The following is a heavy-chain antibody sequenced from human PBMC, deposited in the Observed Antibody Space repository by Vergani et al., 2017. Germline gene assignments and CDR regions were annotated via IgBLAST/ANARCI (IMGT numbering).Heavy chain of an antibody. V-gene: IGHV4-39*01. D-gene: IGHD1-20*01. Sequence: QLQLQESGPGLVKPSETLSLTCTVSGGSISSSSYYWGWIRQPPGKGLEWIGSIYYSGSTYYNPSLKSRVTISVDTSKNQFSLKLSSVTAADTAVYYCARVLLTGTTTPCYFDYWGQGTLVTVSS. CDR2: IYYSGST. CDR3: ARVLLTGTTTPCYFDY. J-gene: IGHJ4*02. CDR1: GGSISSSSYY.